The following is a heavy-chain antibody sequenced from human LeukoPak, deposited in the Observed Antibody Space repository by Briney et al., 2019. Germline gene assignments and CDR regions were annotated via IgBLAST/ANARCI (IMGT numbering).Heavy chain of an antibody. CDR3: ARASHRGAL. CDR1: GFTFSSYE. CDR2: ISSSGSTV. Sequence: AGGSLRLSCAASGFTFSSYEMNWVRQAPGKGLDWVSYISSSGSTVYYADSVEGRFTISRDNAKNSLYLQMNSPRAEDTAVYYCARASHRGALWGQGTLVTVSS. J-gene: IGHJ4*02. D-gene: IGHD3-10*01. V-gene: IGHV3-48*03.